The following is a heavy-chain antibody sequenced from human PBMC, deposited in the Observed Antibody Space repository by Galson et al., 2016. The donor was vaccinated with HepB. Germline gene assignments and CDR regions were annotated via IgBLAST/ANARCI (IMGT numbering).Heavy chain of an antibody. J-gene: IGHJ4*02. V-gene: IGHV1-2*02. CDR2: VNPNTGDT. D-gene: IGHD5-12*01. CDR1: GYTFTDYY. Sequence: SVKVSCRASGYTFTDYYIHWVRQAPGQGLEWIGWVNPNTGDTNSAQKFQGRVTVTRDTSISTAYMELRRLTSDDPAVYSCARETLNRGYGPNLDSWGQGTLVTVSS. CDR3: ARETLNRGYGPNLDS.